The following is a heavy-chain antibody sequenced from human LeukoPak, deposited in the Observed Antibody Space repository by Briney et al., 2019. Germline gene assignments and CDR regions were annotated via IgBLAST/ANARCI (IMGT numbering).Heavy chain of an antibody. CDR1: GGTFSSYA. CDR3: ARDQRAYCGGDCYHFDY. J-gene: IGHJ4*02. Sequence: SVKVSCKASGGTFSSYAISWVRQAPGQGLEWMGGIIPIFGTANYAQKFQGRVTITADESTSTAYMELSSLRSEDTAVYYCARDQRAYCGGDCYHFDYWGQGTLVTVSS. D-gene: IGHD2-21*02. V-gene: IGHV1-69*13. CDR2: IIPIFGTA.